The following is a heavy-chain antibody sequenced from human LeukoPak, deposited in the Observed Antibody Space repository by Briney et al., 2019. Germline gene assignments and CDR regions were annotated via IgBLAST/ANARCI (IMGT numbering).Heavy chain of an antibody. D-gene: IGHD3-22*01. CDR1: GYTFTNYY. Sequence: ASVKVSCKASGYTFTNYYLHWVRRAPGQGLEWMGIINPSGGSTSYAQKFQGRVTMTRDTSTSTVYMELSSLRSEDTAVYYCARGPYYYDSSGFYSNYWGQGTLVTVSS. J-gene: IGHJ4*02. CDR2: INPSGGST. V-gene: IGHV1-46*01. CDR3: ARGPYYYDSSGFYSNY.